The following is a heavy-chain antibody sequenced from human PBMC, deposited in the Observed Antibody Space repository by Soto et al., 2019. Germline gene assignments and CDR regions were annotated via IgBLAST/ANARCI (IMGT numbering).Heavy chain of an antibody. CDR3: AHRSPYSVSWNSVWFGS. D-gene: IGHD1-26*01. J-gene: IGHJ5*01. CDR1: GFSLSSSGVG. V-gene: IGHV2-5*02. CDR2: IYWDDDK. Sequence: QITLKESGPTLVKPTQTLTLTCTFSGFSLSSSGVGVGWIRQPPGKALEWLAFIYWDDDKRYSPTLKSRLTIIKNTSNKQVILTMTKVDPVESATYYCAHRSPYSVSWNSVWFGSWGQGTLVTVSS.